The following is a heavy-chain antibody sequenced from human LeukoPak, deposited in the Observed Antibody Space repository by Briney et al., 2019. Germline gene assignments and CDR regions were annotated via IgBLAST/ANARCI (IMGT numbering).Heavy chain of an antibody. Sequence: SETLSLTCSVSGGSVSSGSYYWSWIRQPPGKGLEWIGYIYNSGITNYNPSLKSRVTISVDTSKNQFSLKLSSVTAADTAVYYCARGGYVDTAMVFSNPYYYYGMDVWGQGTTVTVSS. CDR3: ARGGYVDTAMVFSNPYYYYGMDV. V-gene: IGHV4-61*01. CDR1: GGSVSSGSYY. J-gene: IGHJ6*02. CDR2: IYNSGIT. D-gene: IGHD5-18*01.